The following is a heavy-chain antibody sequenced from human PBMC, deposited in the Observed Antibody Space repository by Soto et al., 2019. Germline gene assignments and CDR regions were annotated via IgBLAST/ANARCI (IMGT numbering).Heavy chain of an antibody. CDR3: ASYRARDYDY. CDR1: GFTFSSYA. V-gene: IGHV3-30-3*01. J-gene: IGHJ4*02. D-gene: IGHD1-26*01. CDR2: IPYDGANK. Sequence: QVQLVESGGGVVQPGRSLRLSCAASGFTFSSYAMHWVRQAPGKGLEWVAVIPYDGANKYYADSVKGLFTISRDNSKNTQYQQMNSVRAEHTAVYYCASYRARDYDYWGQGTLVTVSS.